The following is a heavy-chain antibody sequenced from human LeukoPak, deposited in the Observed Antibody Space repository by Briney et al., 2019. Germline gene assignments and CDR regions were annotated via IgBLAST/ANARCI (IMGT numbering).Heavy chain of an antibody. CDR1: GFTFRNYA. CDR2: ISGSGGST. V-gene: IGHV3-23*01. D-gene: IGHD3-22*01. J-gene: IGHJ4*02. CDR3: ARDPDRYYYDSSGDSSSRSYYFDY. Sequence: GGSLRLSCAASGFTFRNYAMSWVRQAPGKGLEWVSAISGSGGSTYYADSVRGRFTISRDNSKNTLYLQMNSLRAEDTAVYYCARDPDRYYYDSSGDSSSRSYYFDYWGQGTLVTVSS.